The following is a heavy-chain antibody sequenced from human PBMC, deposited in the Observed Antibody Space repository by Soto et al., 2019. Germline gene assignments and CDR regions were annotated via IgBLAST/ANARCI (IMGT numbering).Heavy chain of an antibody. CDR1: GFTVNNYP. D-gene: IGHD3-10*01. Sequence: GGYLRLSCAASGFTVNNYPMSWVRQAAGKGLARVSHITRGIGKTYYADSVKGRFTISRDNSKNTVYLQLDSLRVEDTAVYFCARVEPSGAYYTFWGQGTLVTVSS. CDR2: ITRGIGKT. V-gene: IGHV3-23*01. CDR3: ARVEPSGAYYTF. J-gene: IGHJ1*01.